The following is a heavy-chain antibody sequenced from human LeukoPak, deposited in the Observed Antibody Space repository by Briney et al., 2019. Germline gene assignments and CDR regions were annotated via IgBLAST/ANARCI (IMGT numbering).Heavy chain of an antibody. CDR2: ISTGSSYI. D-gene: IGHD3-22*01. CDR1: GFTFSKHS. Sequence: GGSLRLSCAASGFTFSKHSMNWVRLAPGKGLEWVSSISTGSSYIYYADSVKGRFTITRDNAKNSLYLQMNSLRAEDTAVYYCAREIYDSSGYPGDAFDIWGQGTMVTVSS. CDR3: AREIYDSSGYPGDAFDI. V-gene: IGHV3-21*04. J-gene: IGHJ3*02.